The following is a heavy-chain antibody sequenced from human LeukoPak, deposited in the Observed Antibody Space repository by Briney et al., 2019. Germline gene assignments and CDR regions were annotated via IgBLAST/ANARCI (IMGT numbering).Heavy chain of an antibody. CDR1: GSTFSSYA. J-gene: IGHJ4*02. D-gene: IGHD6-19*01. Sequence: GRSLRLSCAASGSTFSSYAMHWVRQAPGKGLEWVAVISYDGSNKYYADSVKGRFTTSRDNSKNMLYLQMNSLSAEDTAVYYCARGPGYSSGWYVLSVDYWGQGTLVTVSS. CDR2: ISYDGSNK. CDR3: ARGPGYSSGWYVLSVDY. V-gene: IGHV3-30-3*01.